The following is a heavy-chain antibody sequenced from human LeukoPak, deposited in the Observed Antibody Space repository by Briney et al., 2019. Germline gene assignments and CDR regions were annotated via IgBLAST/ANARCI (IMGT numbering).Heavy chain of an antibody. CDR3: AVATIKDYFDY. V-gene: IGHV3-11*04. J-gene: IGHJ4*02. CDR1: GFTFSDYY. CDR2: ISSSGSTI. Sequence: NPGGSLRLSCAASGFTFSDYYMSWIRQAPGKGLEWVSYISSSGSTIYYADSVKGRFTISRDNAKNSLYLQMNSLRAEDTAVYYCAVATIKDYFDYWGQGTLVTVSS. D-gene: IGHD5-24*01.